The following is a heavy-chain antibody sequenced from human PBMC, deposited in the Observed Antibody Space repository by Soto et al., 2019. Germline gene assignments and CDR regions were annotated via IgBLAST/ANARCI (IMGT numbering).Heavy chain of an antibody. V-gene: IGHV4-59*08. D-gene: IGHD3-10*01. CDR3: ARHNYGSGSTYFDY. CDR2: IYYSGST. J-gene: IGHJ4*02. CDR1: GGSITSHY. Sequence: SETLSLTCSVSGGSITSHYCSWFRQPPGKGLEWIGYIYYSGSTNYNPSLKSRVTISVDTSKNQFSLKLNSMTAADTAVYYCARHNYGSGSTYFDYWGQGTLVTVSS.